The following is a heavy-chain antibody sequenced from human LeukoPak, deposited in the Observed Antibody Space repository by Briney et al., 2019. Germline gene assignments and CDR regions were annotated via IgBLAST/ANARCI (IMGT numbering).Heavy chain of an antibody. V-gene: IGHV6-1*01. J-gene: IGHJ4*02. D-gene: IGHD6-19*01. Sequence: SQTLSLTCAISGDSVSSNSATWIWIRQSPSRGLEWLGRTYYRSKWYNDYAVSVQGRISVNPDTSKNQFSLQLTSVTPEDTALYYCARAPHGSGCDYWGQGTLVTASS. CDR2: TYYRSKWYN. CDR3: ARAPHGSGCDY. CDR1: GDSVSSNSAT.